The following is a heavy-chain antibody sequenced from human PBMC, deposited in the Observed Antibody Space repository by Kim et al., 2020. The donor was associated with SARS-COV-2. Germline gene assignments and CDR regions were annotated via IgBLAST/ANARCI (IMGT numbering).Heavy chain of an antibody. Sequence: GGSLRLSCAASGFTFSSYWMHWVRQAPGKGLVWVSRIIPDGSETNYAESVKGRFTISRDNAKNTLYLQMNSLRADDTAVYYCVRDRDGYNYWGLGTLVTVSS. CDR3: VRDRDGYNY. CDR1: GFTFSSYW. D-gene: IGHD5-12*01. V-gene: IGHV3-74*01. J-gene: IGHJ4*02. CDR2: IIPDGSET.